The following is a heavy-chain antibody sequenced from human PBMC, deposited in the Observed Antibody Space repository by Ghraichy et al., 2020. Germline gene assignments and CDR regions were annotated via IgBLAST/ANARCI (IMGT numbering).Heavy chain of an antibody. V-gene: IGHV4-59*01. J-gene: IGHJ5*02. CDR2: IYYSGST. Sequence: SETLSLTCTVSGGSISSYYWSWIRQPPGKGLEWIGYIYYSGSTNYNPSLKSRVTISVDTSKNQLSLKLSSVTAADTAVYYCAREGDSSGYYYPNWFDPWGQGTLVTVSS. D-gene: IGHD3-22*01. CDR3: AREGDSSGYYYPNWFDP. CDR1: GGSISSYY.